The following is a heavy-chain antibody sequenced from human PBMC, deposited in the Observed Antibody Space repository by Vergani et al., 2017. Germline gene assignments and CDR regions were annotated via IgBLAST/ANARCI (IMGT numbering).Heavy chain of an antibody. CDR1: GGSISSGGYY. J-gene: IGHJ4*02. Sequence: QVQLQESGPGLVKPSQTLSLTCTVSGGSISSGGYYWSWIRQHPGKGLEWIGYISYNGNTHYNPSLKSRVTMSIDTSKSQFSLKLSSVTAADTAFYYCARESGWYDTPAYWGQGTLVTVSS. CDR3: ARESGWYDTPAY. CDR2: ISYNGNT. D-gene: IGHD6-19*01. V-gene: IGHV4-31*03.